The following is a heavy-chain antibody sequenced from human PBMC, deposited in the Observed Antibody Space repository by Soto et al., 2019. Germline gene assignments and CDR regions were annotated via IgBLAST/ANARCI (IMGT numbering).Heavy chain of an antibody. V-gene: IGHV1-69*04. CDR1: GGTFSSYT. D-gene: IGHD6-25*01. CDR2: IIPILGIA. Sequence: ASVKVSCKASGGTFSSYTISCVRQASGQGLEWMGRIIPILGIANYAQKFQGRVTITADTSTSTAYMELSRLRSEDTAVYYCARERRSSGYEYYFDYWGQGTLGTVSA. J-gene: IGHJ4*02. CDR3: ARERRSSGYEYYFDY.